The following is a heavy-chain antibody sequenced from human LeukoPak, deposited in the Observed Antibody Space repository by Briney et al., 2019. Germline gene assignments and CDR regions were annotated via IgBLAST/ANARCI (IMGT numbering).Heavy chain of an antibody. V-gene: IGHV4-59*08. Sequence: SETLSLTCSVSGGSIIGYYWSWIRQSPGKGLEWIGYIDSSGNTNFNPSLKSRATMSVDTSKNQFSLRLSSVTAAETAVYYCARLQDYFDRTGYLYYFDLRGQGTLVTVSS. CDR1: GGSIIGYY. J-gene: IGHJ4*02. CDR2: IDSSGNT. CDR3: ARLQDYFDRTGYLYYFDL. D-gene: IGHD3-22*01.